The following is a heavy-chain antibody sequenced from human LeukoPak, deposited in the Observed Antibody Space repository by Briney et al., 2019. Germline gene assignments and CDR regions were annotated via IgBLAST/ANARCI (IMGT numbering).Heavy chain of an antibody. CDR1: GFTFSSYE. Sequence: GGSLRLSCAASGFTFSSYEMNWVRQAPGKGLEWVAFIRYDGSNKYYADSVKGRFTISRDNSKNTLYLQMNSLRAEDTAVYYCAKDGYCSSTSCYGPTLFDYWGQGTLVTVSS. CDR2: IRYDGSNK. CDR3: AKDGYCSSTSCYGPTLFDY. V-gene: IGHV3-30*02. D-gene: IGHD2-2*03. J-gene: IGHJ4*02.